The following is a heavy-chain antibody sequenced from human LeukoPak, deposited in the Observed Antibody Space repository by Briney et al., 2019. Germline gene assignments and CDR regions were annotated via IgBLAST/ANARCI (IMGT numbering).Heavy chain of an antibody. CDR2: VRPGDSAR. J-gene: IGHJ4*02. Sequence: GGSLRLSCAAFGFTFSNYPMNWVRQAPGKGLEWVSNVRPGDSARSYADSVRGRFTISRDDAKNSLYLQMNSLRDEDTAVYYCATDSHYAFDFWGLGTLVTVSS. D-gene: IGHD4-17*01. CDR3: ATDSHYAFDF. V-gene: IGHV3-48*02. CDR1: GFTFSNYP.